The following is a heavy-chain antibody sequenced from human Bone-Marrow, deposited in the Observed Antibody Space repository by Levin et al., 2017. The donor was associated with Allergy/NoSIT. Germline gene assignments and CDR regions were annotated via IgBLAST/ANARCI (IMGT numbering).Heavy chain of an antibody. CDR1: DASISGYY. V-gene: IGHV4-59*01. CDR3: ARGLVETSRYTHGY. Sequence: ASETLSLTCTVSDASISGYYWTWIRQPPGKGLEWIGHIYYSGSTSYNPSLKSRVTISVGSSKNQFSLNLNSVTAADTAVYYCARGLVETSRYTHGYWGQGTLVTVSS. D-gene: IGHD3-16*02. CDR2: IYYSGST. J-gene: IGHJ4*02.